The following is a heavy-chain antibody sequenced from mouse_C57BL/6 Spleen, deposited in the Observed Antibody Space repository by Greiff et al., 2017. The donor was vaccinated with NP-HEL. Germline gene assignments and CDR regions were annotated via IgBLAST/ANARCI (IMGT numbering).Heavy chain of an antibody. CDR3: ARRMAY. Sequence: EVHLVESGGGLVKPGGSLKLSCAASGFTFSDYEMHWFRQAQEKGLAWVAYISRGSSTISYANTVKGRFTISRDNAKNTLFLQMTSLRSEDTAMYYCARRMAYWGQGTLVTVSA. CDR2: ISRGSSTI. J-gene: IGHJ3*01. V-gene: IGHV5-17*01. CDR1: GFTFSDYE.